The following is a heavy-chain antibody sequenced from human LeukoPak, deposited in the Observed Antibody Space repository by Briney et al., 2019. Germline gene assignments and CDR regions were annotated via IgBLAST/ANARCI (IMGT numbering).Heavy chain of an antibody. Sequence: GRSLRLSCAASGFTFDDYGMHWVRQAPGKGLEWVSGISWNSGSIVYADSVKGRFTISRDNAKNSLYLQMNSLRAEDTAVYYCARFPGSSIAVADFDYWGRGTLVTVSS. J-gene: IGHJ4*02. CDR2: ISWNSGSI. CDR1: GFTFDDYG. CDR3: ARFPGSSIAVADFDY. V-gene: IGHV3-9*01. D-gene: IGHD6-19*01.